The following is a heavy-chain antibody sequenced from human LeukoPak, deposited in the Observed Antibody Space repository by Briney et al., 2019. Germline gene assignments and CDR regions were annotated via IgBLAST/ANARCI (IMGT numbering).Heavy chain of an antibody. CDR1: RFTFGTYW. CDR3: ARHGYYYFDY. J-gene: IGHJ4*02. Sequence: PGGSLRLSCAASRFTFGTYWMSWVRQAPGKGLEWVASIKQDGSKKYYVDSVKGRLTISRDNAENSLYLQMNSLRVEDTAVYYCARHGYYYFDYWGQGTLVTVS. D-gene: IGHD1-1*01. V-gene: IGHV3-7*01. CDR2: IKQDGSKK.